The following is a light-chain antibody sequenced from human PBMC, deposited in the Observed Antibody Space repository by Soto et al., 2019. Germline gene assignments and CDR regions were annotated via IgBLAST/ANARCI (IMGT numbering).Light chain of an antibody. V-gene: IGLV1-44*01. CDR3: AAWHDSLNGPV. CDR2: SNN. J-gene: IGLJ3*02. Sequence: QSVLTQPPSASGTPGQRVTISCSGSRSNIGGNTVNWYQQLPGTAPKLLIYSNNQRPSGVPDRFSGSKSGTSASLAISGLQSEDEADYYCAAWHDSLNGPVFGGGTKVTVL. CDR1: RSNIGGNT.